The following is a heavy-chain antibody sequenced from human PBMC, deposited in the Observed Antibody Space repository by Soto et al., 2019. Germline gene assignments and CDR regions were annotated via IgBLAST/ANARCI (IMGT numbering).Heavy chain of an antibody. Sequence: ASLKVSCKASGYTFTNNDVSWVRQATGQGLEWMGWMNPGSGDTGYAQKFQGRVTMTRDISIATAYMELNSLTSEDTAIYYCARMESFGSLNWFDPWGQGTLVTVSS. CDR2: MNPGSGDT. D-gene: IGHD5-18*01. V-gene: IGHV1-8*01. CDR1: GYTFTNND. J-gene: IGHJ5*02. CDR3: ARMESFGSLNWFDP.